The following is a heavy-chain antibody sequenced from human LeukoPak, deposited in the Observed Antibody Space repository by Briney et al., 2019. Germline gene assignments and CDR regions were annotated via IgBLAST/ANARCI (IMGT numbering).Heavy chain of an antibody. CDR3: ARSPGDDFWSGYLDY. CDR1: GGTFSSYA. CDR2: IIPIFGTA. D-gene: IGHD3-3*01. V-gene: IGHV1-69*05. Sequence: ASVKVSCKASGGTFSSYAISWVRQAPGQGLEWMGGIIPIFGTANYAQKFQGRVTITTDESTSTAYMELSSLRSEDTAVYYCARSPGDDFWSGYLDYWGQGTLVTVSS. J-gene: IGHJ4*02.